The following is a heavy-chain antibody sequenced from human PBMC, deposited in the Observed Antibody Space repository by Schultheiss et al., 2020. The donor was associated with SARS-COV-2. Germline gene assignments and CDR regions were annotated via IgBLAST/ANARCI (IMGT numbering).Heavy chain of an antibody. Sequence: GESLKISCAASGFTFSSYAMSWVRQAPGKGLEWVSAISGSGGSTYYADSVKGRFTISRDNSKNTLYLQMNSLRAEDTAVYYCAKDASTVLNWYFDLWGRGTLVTVSS. CDR3: AKDASTVLNWYFDL. D-gene: IGHD4-17*01. J-gene: IGHJ2*01. CDR1: GFTFSSYA. V-gene: IGHV3-23*01. CDR2: ISGSGGST.